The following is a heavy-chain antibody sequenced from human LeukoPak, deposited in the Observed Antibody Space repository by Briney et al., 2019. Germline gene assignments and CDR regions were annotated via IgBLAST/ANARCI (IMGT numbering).Heavy chain of an antibody. Sequence: ASVTVSCKASGYTFTGHYVHWVRQAPGQGLEWMGWISAYNGNTNYAQKLQGRVTMTTDTSTSTAYMELRSLRSDDTAVYYCARNLDILTGYHPTYMDVWGKGTTVTVSS. CDR2: ISAYNGNT. D-gene: IGHD3-9*01. J-gene: IGHJ6*03. V-gene: IGHV1-18*04. CDR1: GYTFTGHY. CDR3: ARNLDILTGYHPTYMDV.